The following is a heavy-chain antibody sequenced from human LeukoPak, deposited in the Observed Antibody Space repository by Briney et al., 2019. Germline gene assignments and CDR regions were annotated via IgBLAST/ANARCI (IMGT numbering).Heavy chain of an antibody. CDR2: IYYRGST. Sequence: SETLSLTCSVSGGSISSSYWSWIRQSPGQGLEWIGYIYYRGSTHHNPSLKSRVTMSVDTSKNQLSLKLNSVTAADTATYYCARQVTAAAGTNYFDPWGQGTLVTVSS. CDR3: ARQVTAAAGTNYFDP. D-gene: IGHD6-13*01. J-gene: IGHJ5*02. CDR1: GGSISSSY. V-gene: IGHV4-59*08.